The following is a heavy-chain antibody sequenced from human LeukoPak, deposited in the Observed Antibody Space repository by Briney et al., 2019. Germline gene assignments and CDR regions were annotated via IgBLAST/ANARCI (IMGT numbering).Heavy chain of an antibody. Sequence: SVKVSCKASGGTFSSYAISWVRQAPGQGREWMGGIIPIFGTANYAQKFQGRVMITADESTSTAYMELSSLRSEDTAVYYCARAAAAGDETLDYWGQATLVTVSS. CDR1: GGTFSSYA. V-gene: IGHV1-69*01. CDR3: ARAAAAGDETLDY. J-gene: IGHJ4*02. D-gene: IGHD6-13*01. CDR2: IIPIFGTA.